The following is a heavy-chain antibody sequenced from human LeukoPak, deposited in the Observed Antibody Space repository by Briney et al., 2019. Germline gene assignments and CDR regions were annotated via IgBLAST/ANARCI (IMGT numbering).Heavy chain of an antibody. CDR3: ARGWNTTPRSGFDI. J-gene: IGHJ3*02. CDR2: INSEGSWT. CDR1: GHYW. Sequence: PGGSLTLSCAASGHYWMHWVRQAPGKGLVWVSHINSEGSWTSYADPVKGRFTISRDNVKNTLFLQMNSLGAEDTALYYCARGWNTTPRSGFDIWGLGTMVTVSS. D-gene: IGHD1/OR15-1a*01. V-gene: IGHV3-74*01.